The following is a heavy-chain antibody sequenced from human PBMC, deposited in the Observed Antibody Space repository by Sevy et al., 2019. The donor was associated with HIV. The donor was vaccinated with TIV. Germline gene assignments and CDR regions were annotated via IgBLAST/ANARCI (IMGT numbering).Heavy chain of an antibody. Sequence: GGSLRLSCAASGFIFSNFAMHWVRQAPGKGLEWVAVTSYDGSHKYYADSVKGRFTVSRDNSRNILSLEMNSLRRDDTAVYYCARGENNDEFFQHWGQGTLVTVSS. J-gene: IGHJ1*01. CDR1: GFIFSNFA. D-gene: IGHD1-26*01. V-gene: IGHV3-30*04. CDR3: ARGENNDEFFQH. CDR2: TSYDGSHK.